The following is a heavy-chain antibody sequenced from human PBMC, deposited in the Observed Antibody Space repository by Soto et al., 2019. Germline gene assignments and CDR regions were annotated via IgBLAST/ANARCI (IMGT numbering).Heavy chain of an antibody. D-gene: IGHD3-3*01. CDR3: ARGQRFSDWFDP. CDR2: IYSSGNT. CDR1: GGTISGYY. Sequence: SETLSLTCSVSGGTISGYYWTWIRQPAGKGLKWIGRIYSSGNTKYNPSLQSRVTMSLDTSNNQFSLRLTSVTAADTAVYYCARGQRFSDWFDPWGQGTLVTVSS. J-gene: IGHJ5*02. V-gene: IGHV4-4*07.